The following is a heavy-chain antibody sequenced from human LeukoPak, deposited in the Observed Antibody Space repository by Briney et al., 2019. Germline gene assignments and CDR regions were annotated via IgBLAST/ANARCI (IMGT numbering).Heavy chain of an antibody. V-gene: IGHV3-9*01. CDR3: AKGDSSGEGDY. Sequence: GGSLRLSCAASGFTFDDYAIHWVRQAPGKGLEWVSGISWNSDNIGYADSVKGRFTISRDNAKNSLYLQMNSLRAEDTALYYCAKGDSSGEGDYWGQGTLITVSS. J-gene: IGHJ4*02. CDR1: GFTFDDYA. CDR2: ISWNSDNI. D-gene: IGHD6-19*01.